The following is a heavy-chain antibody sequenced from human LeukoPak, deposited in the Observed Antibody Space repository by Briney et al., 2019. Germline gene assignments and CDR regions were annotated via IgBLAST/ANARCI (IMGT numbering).Heavy chain of an antibody. Sequence: SETLSLTCTLSTGSISSYYCSWIRQPAGKGLEYIGRIYSSGSTNYSPSLKSRVTMSVDTSKNQFSLKLTSVTAADTAVYYCGRLDWSGYYIDYWGQGTLVTASS. CDR2: IYSSGST. D-gene: IGHD3-3*01. CDR1: TGSISSYY. J-gene: IGHJ4*02. V-gene: IGHV4-4*07. CDR3: GRLDWSGYYIDY.